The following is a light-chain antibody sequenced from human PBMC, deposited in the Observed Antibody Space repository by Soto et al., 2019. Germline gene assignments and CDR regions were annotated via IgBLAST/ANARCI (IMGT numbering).Light chain of an antibody. CDR3: QQYGSSSWT. J-gene: IGKJ1*01. CDR2: GAS. CDR1: QSVSSN. Sequence: EIVLTQSPATLSVSPGERATLSCRASQSVSSNLAWYQQKPGQAPRLLIYGASSRATGIPDRFSGSGSGTDFTLTISRLEPEDFAVYYCQQYGSSSWTCGQGTKVDI. V-gene: IGKV3-20*01.